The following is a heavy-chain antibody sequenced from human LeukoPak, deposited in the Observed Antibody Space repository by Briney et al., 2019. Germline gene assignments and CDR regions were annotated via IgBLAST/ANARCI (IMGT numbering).Heavy chain of an antibody. V-gene: IGHV5-51*01. CDR1: GYSFTTHW. J-gene: IGHJ4*02. Sequence: GESLKISCKASGYSFTTHWIGWVRQMPGKGLEWMGIIYPGDSDTRYSPSFQGHVTISADKSINTAYLHWSSLKASDTATYYCARLIAAPTGAFDYWGQGTLVTVSS. D-gene: IGHD6-6*01. CDR3: ARLIAAPTGAFDY. CDR2: IYPGDSDT.